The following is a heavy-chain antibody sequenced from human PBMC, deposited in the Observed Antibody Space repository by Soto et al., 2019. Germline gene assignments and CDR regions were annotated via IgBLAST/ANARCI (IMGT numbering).Heavy chain of an antibody. CDR3: ARVNYYGSGKPFDY. CDR1: GYTFTTYG. D-gene: IGHD3-10*01. CDR2: ISGYNGNT. J-gene: IGHJ4*02. V-gene: IGHV1-18*01. Sequence: SVKVSCKASGYTFTTYGITWVRQAPGQGLEWMGWISGYNGNTNYAQNLQGRVTMTTDTSTTTAYMELRSLRSDDTAVYYCARVNYYGSGKPFDYWDQGTLVTVSS.